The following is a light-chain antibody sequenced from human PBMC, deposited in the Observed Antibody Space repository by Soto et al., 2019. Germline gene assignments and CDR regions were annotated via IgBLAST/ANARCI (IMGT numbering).Light chain of an antibody. CDR1: SSNIGTNS. CDR3: TSHARIGGYNFVL. J-gene: IGLJ2*01. Sequence: QSVLTQPPSASGTPGQRVTISCSGSSSNIGTNSVNWYQQLPETAPKLLIYSNNQRPSGVPDRFSGSWSGNTAYLTVSGLQSDDEADYYCTSHARIGGYNFVLFGGGTQLTVL. CDR2: SNN. V-gene: IGLV1-44*01.